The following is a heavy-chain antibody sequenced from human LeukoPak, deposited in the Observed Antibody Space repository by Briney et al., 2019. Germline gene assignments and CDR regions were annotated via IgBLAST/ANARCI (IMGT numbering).Heavy chain of an antibody. CDR1: GFTFSNAW. Sequence: AGGSLRLSCAASGFTFSNAWMSWVRQAPGKGLEWVGRIKSKTDGGTTDYAAPVKGRFTISRDDSENTLYLQMNSLKTEDTAVYYCTTGNYDFWSGYYGDYWGQGTLVTVSS. D-gene: IGHD3-3*01. J-gene: IGHJ4*02. V-gene: IGHV3-15*01. CDR3: TTGNYDFWSGYYGDY. CDR2: IKSKTDGGTT.